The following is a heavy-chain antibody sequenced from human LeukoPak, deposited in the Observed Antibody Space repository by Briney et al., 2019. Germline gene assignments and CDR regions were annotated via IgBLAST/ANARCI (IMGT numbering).Heavy chain of an antibody. CDR3: ARGYSGSSQPFEY. CDR2: IHTGGST. J-gene: IGHJ4*02. CDR1: GFTVSSNF. V-gene: IGHV3-66*01. D-gene: IGHD6-6*01. Sequence: QTGGSLRLSCAASGFTVSSNFMSWVRQAPGKGLEWVSVIHTGGSTNYAGSVKDRFTISRDNSKNTLHLQMNSLRAEDTAVYYCARGYSGSSQPFEYWGQGTPVTVSS.